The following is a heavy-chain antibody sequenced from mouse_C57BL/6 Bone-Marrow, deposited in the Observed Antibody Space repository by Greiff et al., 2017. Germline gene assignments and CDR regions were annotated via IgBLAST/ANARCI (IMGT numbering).Heavy chain of an antibody. CDR1: GYTFTDYY. Sequence: EVQLQQSGPELVKPGASVKISCKASGYTFTDYYMNWVKQSHGKSLEWIGDINPNNGGTSYNQKFKGKATLTVDKSSSTAYMELRSLTSEDSAVDYFAQTGTWFAYWVQGTLVTVSA. CDR3: AQTGTWFAY. D-gene: IGHD4-1*01. CDR2: INPNNGGT. J-gene: IGHJ3*01. V-gene: IGHV1-26*01.